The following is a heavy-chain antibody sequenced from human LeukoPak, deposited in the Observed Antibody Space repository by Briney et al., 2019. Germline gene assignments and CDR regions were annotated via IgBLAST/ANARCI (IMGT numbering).Heavy chain of an antibody. Sequence: GGSLRLSCAASGFTFSSYVMSWVRQAPGKGLEWVSAISGSGGSTYYADSVKGRFTISRDNAKNSLYLQMNSLRTEDTAVYYCARGRGSWYGVYFDYWGQGTLVTVSS. V-gene: IGHV3-23*01. CDR1: GFTFSSYV. D-gene: IGHD6-13*01. CDR2: ISGSGGST. CDR3: ARGRGSWYGVYFDY. J-gene: IGHJ4*02.